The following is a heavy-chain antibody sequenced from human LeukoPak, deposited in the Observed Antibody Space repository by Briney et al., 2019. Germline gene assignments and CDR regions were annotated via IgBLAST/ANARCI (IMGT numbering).Heavy chain of an antibody. Sequence: ASVKVSCKASGYTFTSYAMHWVRQAPGQRLEWMGWINAGNGNTKYSQEFQGRVTITRDTSASTAYMELSSLRSEDMAVYYCALLGVVRGVTLDYWGQGTLVTVSS. D-gene: IGHD3-10*01. V-gene: IGHV1-3*03. CDR2: INAGNGNT. J-gene: IGHJ4*02. CDR1: GYTFTSYA. CDR3: ALLGVVRGVTLDY.